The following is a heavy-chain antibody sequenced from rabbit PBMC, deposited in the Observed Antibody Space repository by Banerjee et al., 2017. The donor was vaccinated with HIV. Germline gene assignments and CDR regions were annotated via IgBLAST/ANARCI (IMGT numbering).Heavy chain of an antibody. Sequence: QSLEESGGDLVKPGASLTLTCTASGFDFSSSYWIYWVRQAPGKGLEWIACIYGGSTGSTYYTSWAKGRFTISKASSTTVTLQMTSLTAADTATYFCARGRIVGSSYPLNLWGQGTLVTVS. CDR3: ARGRIVGSSYPLNL. CDR2: IYGGSTGST. V-gene: IGHV1S40*01. D-gene: IGHD4-2*01. CDR1: GFDFSSSYW. J-gene: IGHJ4*01.